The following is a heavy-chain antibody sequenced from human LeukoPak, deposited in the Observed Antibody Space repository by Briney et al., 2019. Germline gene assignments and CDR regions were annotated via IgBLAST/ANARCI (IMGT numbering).Heavy chain of an antibody. J-gene: IGHJ4*02. D-gene: IGHD3-10*01. Sequence: GASVKVSCKASGYTFTGYYMHWVRQAPGQGLEWMGWINPNSGGTNYAQKFQGRVTMTRDTSISTAYMELSRLRSDDTAVYYCARRSVLARGVANGDYWGQGTLVTVSS. CDR2: INPNSGGT. V-gene: IGHV1-2*02. CDR3: ARRSVLARGVANGDY. CDR1: GYTFTGYY.